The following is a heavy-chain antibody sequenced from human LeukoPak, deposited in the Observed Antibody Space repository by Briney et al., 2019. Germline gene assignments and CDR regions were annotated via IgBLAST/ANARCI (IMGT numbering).Heavy chain of an antibody. J-gene: IGHJ3*02. CDR3: ARDLTSGAFDI. CDR2: INNDGSRI. Sequence: PGGSLRLSCAASGFTFNNYWMHWVRQAPGKGLVWVSRINNDGSRINYADSVKGRFTISRDNAKNMMYLQMNSLRAEDTAVYYCARDLTSGAFDIWGQGTVVTVSS. V-gene: IGHV3-74*01. CDR1: GFTFNNYW.